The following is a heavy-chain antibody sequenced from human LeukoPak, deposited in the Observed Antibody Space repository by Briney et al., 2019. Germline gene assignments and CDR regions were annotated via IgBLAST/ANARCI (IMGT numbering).Heavy chain of an antibody. V-gene: IGHV3-48*02. D-gene: IGHD6-19*01. CDR3: ARDQAVAGTQSNYFDY. CDR1: GFTFSSYS. Sequence: PGGSLRLSCAASGFTFSSYSMNWVRQAPGKGLEWVSYISSSSSTIYYADSVKGRFTISRDNAKNSLYLQMNSLRDEDTAVYYCARDQAVAGTQSNYFDYWGQGTLSPSPQ. CDR2: ISSSSSTI. J-gene: IGHJ4*02.